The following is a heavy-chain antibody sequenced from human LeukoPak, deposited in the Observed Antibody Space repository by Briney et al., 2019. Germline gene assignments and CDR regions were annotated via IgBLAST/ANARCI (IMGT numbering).Heavy chain of an antibody. D-gene: IGHD6-13*01. CDR2: ISAYNGNT. CDR1: GYTFTSYG. J-gene: IGHJ3*02. CDR3: ARDKAAGYRDAFDI. V-gene: IGHV1-18*01. Sequence: ASVKVSCMASGYTFTSYGISWVRQAPGQGLEWMGWISAYNGNTNYAQKLQGRVTMTTDTSTSTAYMELRSLRSDDTAVYYCARDKAAGYRDAFDIWGQGTMVTVSS.